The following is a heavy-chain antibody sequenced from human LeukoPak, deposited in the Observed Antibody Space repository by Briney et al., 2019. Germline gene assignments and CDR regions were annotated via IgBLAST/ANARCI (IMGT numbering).Heavy chain of an antibody. CDR3: AKSDSSVVVWFDP. D-gene: IGHD3-22*01. CDR1: GGTFSSYA. V-gene: IGHV1-69*13. J-gene: IGHJ5*02. Sequence: SVKVSCKASGGTFSSYAISWVRQAPGQGLEWMGGIIPIFGTANYAQKFQGRVTITADESTNTAYMELSSLRSEDTAVYCCAKSDSSVVVWFDPWGQGTLVTVSS. CDR2: IIPIFGTA.